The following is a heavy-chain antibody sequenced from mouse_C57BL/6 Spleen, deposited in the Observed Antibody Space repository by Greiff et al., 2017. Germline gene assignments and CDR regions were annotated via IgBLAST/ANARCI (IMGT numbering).Heavy chain of an antibody. D-gene: IGHD2-1*01. CDR3: ARHEGGNGGYYAMDY. J-gene: IGHJ4*01. CDR1: GYTFTEYT. Sequence: VQRVESGAELVKPGASVKLSCKASGYTFTEYTIHWVKQRSGQGLEWIGWFYPGSGSIKYNEKFKDKATLTADKSSSTVYMELSRLTSEDSAVYFCARHEGGNGGYYAMDYWGQGTSVTVSS. V-gene: IGHV1-62-2*01. CDR2: FYPGSGSI.